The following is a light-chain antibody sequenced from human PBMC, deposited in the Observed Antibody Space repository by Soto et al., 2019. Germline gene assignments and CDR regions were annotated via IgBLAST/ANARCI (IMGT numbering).Light chain of an antibody. CDR1: AGAVTSAYY. Sequence: QTVVTQEPSLTVSPGGKVTLTCASSAGAVTSAYYTNWLQQKPGQAPRALIYSTSEKHSWTPARFSGSLLGGKAALTLSAAQPEDEADYYCLLYYGGAQVLFGGGTQLTVL. V-gene: IGLV7-43*01. CDR3: LLYYGGAQVL. J-gene: IGLJ2*01. CDR2: STS.